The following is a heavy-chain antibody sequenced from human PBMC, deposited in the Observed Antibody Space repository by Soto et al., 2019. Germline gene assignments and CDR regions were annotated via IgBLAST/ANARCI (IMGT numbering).Heavy chain of an antibody. J-gene: IGHJ3*02. V-gene: IGHV1-8*01. Sequence: GASVKVSCKASGYTFTSYDINWVRQATGQGLEWMGWMNPNSGNTGYAQKFQGRVTMTRNTSISTAYMELSSLRSEDTAVYYCALVFEHHDYGDYVGAFDIWGQGTMVTVSS. CDR2: MNPNSGNT. D-gene: IGHD4-17*01. CDR1: GYTFTSYD. CDR3: ALVFEHHDYGDYVGAFDI.